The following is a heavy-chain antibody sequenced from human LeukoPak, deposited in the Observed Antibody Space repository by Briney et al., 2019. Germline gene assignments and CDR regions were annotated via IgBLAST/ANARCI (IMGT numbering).Heavy chain of an antibody. CDR3: AKDHCSGWYLFDY. J-gene: IGHJ4*02. CDR1: VLCFRSYA. Sequence: PCGALPLPCPACVLCFRSYAMSWLRQAPGKGLEGVAAISVSRGSTYHADPVKGRFTISSDNSKNTLYPQMNSRRAEDTAVYYCAKDHCSGWYLFDYWGQGTLVTVSS. V-gene: IGHV3-23*01. D-gene: IGHD6-19*01. CDR2: ISVSRGST.